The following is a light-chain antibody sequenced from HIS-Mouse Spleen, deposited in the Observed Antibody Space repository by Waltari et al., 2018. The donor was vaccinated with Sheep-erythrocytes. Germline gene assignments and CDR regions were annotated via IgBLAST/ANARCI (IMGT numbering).Light chain of an antibody. V-gene: IGLV2-14*01. Sequence: LTQPASVSGSPGQSITISCTGTSSDVGGYNYVSWYQQPPAKAPKLMIYEVSNRPSGVSNRFSGSKSGSTASLTVSGRQAEDEADYYCSSYTSSSTQVLGGGTKLTVL. CDR2: EVS. J-gene: IGLJ2*01. CDR1: SSDVGGYNY. CDR3: SSYTSSSTQV.